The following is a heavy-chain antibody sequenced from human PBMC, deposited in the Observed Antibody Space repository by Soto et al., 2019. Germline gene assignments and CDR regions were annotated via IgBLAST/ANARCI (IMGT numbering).Heavy chain of an antibody. J-gene: IGHJ4*02. CDR3: ARDSGWPILNFDN. CDR1: GFTFNNNW. CDR2: IDSYSTTT. Sequence: GGSLRLSCTASGFTFNNNWMHWVRQAPGKGLVWVARIDSYSTTTNYADSVKGRFTISKEMSKNTAFLQMNALRHEDTAVYFCARDSGWPILNFDNWGQGTPVTVSS. V-gene: IGHV3-74*01. D-gene: IGHD3-10*01.